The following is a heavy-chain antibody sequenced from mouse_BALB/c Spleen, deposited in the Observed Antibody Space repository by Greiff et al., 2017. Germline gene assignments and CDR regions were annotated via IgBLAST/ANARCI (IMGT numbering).Heavy chain of an antibody. V-gene: IGHV5-17*02. CDR2: ISSGSSTI. D-gene: IGHD3-1*01. J-gene: IGHJ4*01. CDR3: ARQLGPGAMDY. CDR1: GFTFSSFG. Sequence: EVQVVESGGGLVQPGGSRKLSCAASGFTFSSFGMHWVRQAPEKGLEWVAYISSGSSTIYYADTVKGRFTISRDNPKNTLFLQMTSLRSEDTAMYYCARQLGPGAMDYWGQGTSVTVSS.